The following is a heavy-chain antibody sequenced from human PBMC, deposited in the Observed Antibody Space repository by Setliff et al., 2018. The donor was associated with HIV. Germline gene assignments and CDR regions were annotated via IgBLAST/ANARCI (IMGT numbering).Heavy chain of an antibody. V-gene: IGHV4-38-2*02. J-gene: IGHJ4*02. CDR2: IYHSGST. D-gene: IGHD1-20*01. CDR3: ARDSITGTTPAFDY. CDR1: GYSISSGYH. Sequence: SETLSLTCTVSGYSISSGYHWGWIRQPPGKGLEWIGSIYHSGSTYYNPSLKSRVTISVDTSKNQFSLKLSSVTAADTAVYYCARDSITGTTPAFDYWGQGTLVTVSS.